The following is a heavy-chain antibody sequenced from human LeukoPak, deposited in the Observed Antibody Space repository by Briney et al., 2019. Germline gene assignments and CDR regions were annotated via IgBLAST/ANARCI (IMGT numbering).Heavy chain of an antibody. J-gene: IGHJ4*02. CDR3: ARGDSSSWYPETTLDY. Sequence: GGSLRLSCAASGFTFSSYGMHWVRQAPGKGLEWVAVIWYDGSNKYYADSVKGRFTISRDNSKNTLYLQMNSLRAEDTAVYYCARGDSSSWYPETTLDYWGQGTLVTASS. CDR1: GFTFSSYG. D-gene: IGHD6-13*01. CDR2: IWYDGSNK. V-gene: IGHV3-33*01.